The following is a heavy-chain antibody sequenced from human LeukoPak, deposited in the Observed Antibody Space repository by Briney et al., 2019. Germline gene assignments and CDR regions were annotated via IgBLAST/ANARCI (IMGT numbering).Heavy chain of an antibody. J-gene: IGHJ4*02. CDR2: ISAYNGNT. Sequence: ASVNVSCTASGYTLTDYYMHWVRQAPGQGLEWMGWISAYNGNTNYAQKLQGRVTMTTDTSTSTAYMELRSLRSDDTAVYYCARVLANPLGVDYWGQGTLVTVSS. V-gene: IGHV1-18*04. CDR3: ARVLANPLGVDY. CDR1: GYTLTDYY. D-gene: IGHD3-16*01.